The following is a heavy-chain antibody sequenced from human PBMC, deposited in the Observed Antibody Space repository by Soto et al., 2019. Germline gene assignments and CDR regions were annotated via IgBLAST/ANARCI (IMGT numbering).Heavy chain of an antibody. CDR1: GYTFTGYY. CDR2: VNPNSGDT. CDR3: ARGMIYFDSLRLDY. J-gene: IGHJ4*02. Sequence: ASVKVSCKASGYTFTGYYMHWVRQAPGQGLEWMGWVNPNSGDTNHAQKLQGRVTMTTDTSTSTAYMELRSLRSDDTAVYYCARGMIYFDSLRLDYWGQGPLVTVSS. V-gene: IGHV1-2*02. D-gene: IGHD3-9*01.